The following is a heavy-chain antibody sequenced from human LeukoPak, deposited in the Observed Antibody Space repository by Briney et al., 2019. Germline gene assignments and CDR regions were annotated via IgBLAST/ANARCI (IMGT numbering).Heavy chain of an antibody. CDR1: GFTFSDYY. Sequence: GGSLRLSCAASGFTFSDYYMSWIRQAPGKGLEWVSYISSSGSTIYYADSVKGRFTISRDNAQNSLYLQMNGLRAEDTALYFCAKGQSRFDFWGQGTLVAVSS. CDR3: AKGQSRFDF. V-gene: IGHV3-11*01. CDR2: ISSSGSTI. J-gene: IGHJ4*02.